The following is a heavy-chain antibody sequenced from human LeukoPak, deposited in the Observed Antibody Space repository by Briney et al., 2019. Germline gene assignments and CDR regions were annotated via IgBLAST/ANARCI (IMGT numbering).Heavy chain of an antibody. CDR2: IYYSGRV. CDR1: GDSITRSDW. D-gene: IGHD1-26*01. CDR3: AKTRSGTYYGDSFDI. V-gene: IGHV4-28*05. J-gene: IGHJ3*02. Sequence: SDTLSLTCAVSGDSITRSDWWPWIRQPPGKGLEWLGNIYYSGRVYHNPSLQTRVTMSVDSSKNQFSLRLGSVTAVDTAVYFCAKTRSGTYYGDSFDIWGQGILVTVSS.